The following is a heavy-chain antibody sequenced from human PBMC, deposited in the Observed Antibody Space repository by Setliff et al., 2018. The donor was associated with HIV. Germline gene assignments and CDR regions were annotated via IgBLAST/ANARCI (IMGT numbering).Heavy chain of an antibody. CDR3: ARGGQPGILWFGELLPWD. CDR1: GGSFSGYY. D-gene: IGHD3-10*01. CDR2: INHSGST. J-gene: IGHJ4*02. Sequence: ASETLSLTCAVYGGSFSGYYWSWIRQPPGKGLEWIGEINHSGSTNYNPSLKSRVTISVDTSKNQFSLKLSSVTAADTAVYYCARGGQPGILWFGELLPWDWGQGTLVTVSS. V-gene: IGHV4-34*01.